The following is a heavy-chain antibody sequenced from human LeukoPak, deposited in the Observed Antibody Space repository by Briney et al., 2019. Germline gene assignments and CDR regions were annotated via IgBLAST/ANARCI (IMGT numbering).Heavy chain of an antibody. CDR2: INPNSGGT. V-gene: IGHV1-2*02. CDR3: ARVGGATTFYFDY. J-gene: IGHJ4*02. CDR1: GYTFTGYY. D-gene: IGHD1-26*01. Sequence: ASVTVSCKASGYTFTGYYMHWVRQAPGQGLEWMGWINPNSGGTKYAQKFQGRVTMTRDTSISTAYMELSRLRSDDTAVYYCARVGGATTFYFDYWGQGTLVTVSS.